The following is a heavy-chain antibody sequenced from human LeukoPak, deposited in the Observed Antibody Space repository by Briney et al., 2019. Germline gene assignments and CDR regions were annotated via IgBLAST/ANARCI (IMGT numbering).Heavy chain of an antibody. J-gene: IGHJ4*02. D-gene: IGHD6-13*01. Sequence: ASVKVSCTASGYTFTRYYMHWVRQAPGQGLEWMGIINPSGDSTSYAQKFQGRVTMTRDTSTSTVYMELSSLRSEDTAVYYCARSGRIAAAGTGYFDYWGQGTLVTVSS. CDR3: ARSGRIAAAGTGYFDY. CDR2: INPSGDST. V-gene: IGHV1-46*01. CDR1: GYTFTRYY.